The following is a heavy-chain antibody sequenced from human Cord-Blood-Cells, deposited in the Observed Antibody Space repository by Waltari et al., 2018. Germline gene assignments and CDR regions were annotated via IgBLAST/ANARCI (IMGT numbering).Heavy chain of an antibody. V-gene: IGHV1-2*02. CDR1: GYTFTGYY. Sequence: QVQLVQSGAGVKKPGASVKVSWKASGYTFTGYYMHWVRQAPGQGLEWMGWINPNSGGTNYEQKFQGRVTMTRDTSISTAYMELSRLRSDDTAVYYCARSYGDSYYWYFDLWGRGTLVTVSS. CDR3: ARSYGDSYYWYFDL. CDR2: INPNSGGT. J-gene: IGHJ2*01. D-gene: IGHD4-17*01.